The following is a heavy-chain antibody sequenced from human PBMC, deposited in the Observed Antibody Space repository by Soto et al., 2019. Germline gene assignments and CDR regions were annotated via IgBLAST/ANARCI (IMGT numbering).Heavy chain of an antibody. CDR1: GFSLSTSGVG. J-gene: IGHJ6*02. Sequence: QITLKESGPTLVKPTQTLTLTCTFSGFSLSTSGVGVGWISQPPGKALEWLALIYWDDDKRYSPSLKSRLTITEDTPKNQGVLTKTNMDPVDTATYYFAHYPGVVVVAHWSMDVWGQGTTGTVSS. CDR3: AHYPGVVVVAHWSMDV. CDR2: IYWDDDK. D-gene: IGHD2-15*01. V-gene: IGHV2-5*02.